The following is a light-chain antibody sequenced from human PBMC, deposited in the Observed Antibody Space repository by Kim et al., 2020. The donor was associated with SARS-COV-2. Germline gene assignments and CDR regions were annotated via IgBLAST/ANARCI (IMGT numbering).Light chain of an antibody. CDR1: SSNIGSNP. Sequence: GQRVSIAGSGGSSNIGSNPVNCYQQLPGTAPKPLIYSDNQRPSGVPDRFSGSKSGTSASLAISGLRSEDEADYYCAAWDDSLNGSVFGGGTQLTVL. V-gene: IGLV1-44*01. J-gene: IGLJ2*01. CDR3: AAWDDSLNGSV. CDR2: SDN.